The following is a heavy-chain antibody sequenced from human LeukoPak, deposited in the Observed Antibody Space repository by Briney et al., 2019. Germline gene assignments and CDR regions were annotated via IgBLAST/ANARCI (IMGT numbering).Heavy chain of an antibody. Sequence: GRSLRLSCAASGFTFSSYGMHWVRQAPGKGLEWVAVISYDGSNKYYADSVKGRFTISRDNSKNTLYLQMNSPRAEDTAVYYCAKDMSSALYYYYGMDVWGQGTTVTVSS. V-gene: IGHV3-30*18. CDR1: GFTFSSYG. CDR2: ISYDGSNK. D-gene: IGHD3-22*01. J-gene: IGHJ6*02. CDR3: AKDMSSALYYYYGMDV.